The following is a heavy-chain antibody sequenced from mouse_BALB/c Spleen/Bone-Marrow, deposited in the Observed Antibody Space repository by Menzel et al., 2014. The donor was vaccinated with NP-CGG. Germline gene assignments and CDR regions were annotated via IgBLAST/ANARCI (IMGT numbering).Heavy chain of an antibody. CDR2: IDPYYGGI. D-gene: IGHD2-14*01. V-gene: IGHV1-39*01. J-gene: IGHJ3*01. Sequence: EVKLMESGPELEKPGASVKISCKASGYSFTGYNMNWVKQTNGKSLERIGNIDPYYGGISYNQKFKDKATLTVDKSSSTAYMQLKSLTSEDSAVYYCARSIEYRPLTYWGQGTLVTVSA. CDR3: ARSIEYRPLTY. CDR1: GYSFTGYN.